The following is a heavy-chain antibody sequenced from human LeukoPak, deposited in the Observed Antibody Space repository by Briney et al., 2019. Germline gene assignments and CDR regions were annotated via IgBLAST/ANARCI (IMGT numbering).Heavy chain of an antibody. J-gene: IGHJ4*02. CDR2: INPISGGT. CDR1: GGTFSSYA. V-gene: IGHV1-2*02. Sequence: ASVKVSCKASGGTFSSYAISWVRQAPGQGLEWMGWINPISGGTNYAQKFQGRVTMTRDTSISTAYMELNSLRSDDTAVYYCASRELSDYWGQGTLFTVSS. D-gene: IGHD1-7*01. CDR3: ASRELSDY.